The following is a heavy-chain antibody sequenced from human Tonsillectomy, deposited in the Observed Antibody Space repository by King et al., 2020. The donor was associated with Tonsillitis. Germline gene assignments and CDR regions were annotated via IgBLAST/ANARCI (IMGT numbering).Heavy chain of an antibody. Sequence: VQLVESGGGLVQPGGSLRLSCAASGFTFSSCAMTWVRHAPGMRLERVSATSGSAGGTYYADSVKGRFTISRDNSKNTLYLQMNSLRAEDTAVYYCAKGWVEMDAWGQGTLVTVSS. V-gene: IGHV3-23*04. J-gene: IGHJ4*02. CDR1: GFTFSSCA. CDR3: AKGWVEMDA. CDR2: TSGSAGGT. D-gene: IGHD5-24*01.